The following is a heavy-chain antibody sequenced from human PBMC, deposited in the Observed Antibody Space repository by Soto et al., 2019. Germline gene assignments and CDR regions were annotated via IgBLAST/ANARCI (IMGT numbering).Heavy chain of an antibody. V-gene: IGHV3-64*02. J-gene: IGHJ6*02. CDR3: ARGQIPYGLDV. CDR2: ISGDGGTT. Sequence: EVHLVESGEDLVQPGGSLRLSCTASGFTFSKYPRHWVRQAPGKGLEYVSAISGDGGTTFYADSVRGRFTMSRDNLKNTLYLQMRSLRVEDMAVYYCARGQIPYGLDVWGQGTTVTVS. CDR1: GFTFSKYP.